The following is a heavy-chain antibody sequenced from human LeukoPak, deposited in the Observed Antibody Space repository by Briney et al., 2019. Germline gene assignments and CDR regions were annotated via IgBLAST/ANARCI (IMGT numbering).Heavy chain of an antibody. J-gene: IGHJ4*02. CDR2: ISSSSSYI. D-gene: IGHD5-12*01. CDR1: GFTFGSYS. V-gene: IGHV3-21*01. Sequence: NTGGSLRLSCAASGFTFGSYSMNWVRQAPGKGLEWVSSISSSSSYIYYADSVKGRFTISRDNAKNSLYLQMNSLRAEDTAVYYCAKVGYSGYVFPDYWGQGTLVTVSS. CDR3: AKVGYSGYVFPDY.